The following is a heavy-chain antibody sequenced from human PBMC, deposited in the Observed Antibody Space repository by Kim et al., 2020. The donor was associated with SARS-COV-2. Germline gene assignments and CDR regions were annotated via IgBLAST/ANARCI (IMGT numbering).Heavy chain of an antibody. CDR2: IYTSGST. CDR3: ARAPAWGCSGGSCYYPGDYYYYGMDV. CDR1: GGSISSYY. Sequence: SETLSLTCTVSGGSISSYYWSWIRQPAGKGLEWIGRIYTSGSTNYNPSLKSRVTMSVDTSKNQFSPKLSSVTAADTAVYYCARAPAWGCSGGSCYYPGDYYYYGMDVWGQGTTVTVSS. J-gene: IGHJ6*02. V-gene: IGHV4-4*07. D-gene: IGHD2-15*01.